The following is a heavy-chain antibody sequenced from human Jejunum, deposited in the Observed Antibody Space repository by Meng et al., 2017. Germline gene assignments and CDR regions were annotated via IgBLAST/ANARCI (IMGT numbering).Heavy chain of an antibody. CDR2: ITWNSGFI. V-gene: IGHV3-9*01. CDR3: VRGPPPATVKWYFDY. Sequence: SLKISCAASGFTFDDYAMHWVRQTPGKGLEWVSGITWNSGFIDYADSVKGRFTISRDNAKNSLYLQMSSLRTEDTATYYCVRGPPPATVKWYFDYWGQGTPVTVSS. CDR1: GFTFDDYA. J-gene: IGHJ4*02. D-gene: IGHD4-17*01.